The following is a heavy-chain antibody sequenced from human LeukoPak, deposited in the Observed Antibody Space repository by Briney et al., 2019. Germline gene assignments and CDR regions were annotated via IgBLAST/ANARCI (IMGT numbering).Heavy chain of an antibody. CDR1: GFTFISYS. D-gene: IGHD3-16*01. V-gene: IGHV3-23*01. Sequence: GGSLRLSCAASGFTFISYSMNWVRQAPGKGLEWVSGISGSGGTTYYADSVKGRFTISRDNSKNTLYLQMNSLRAEDTAVYYCAKEVTGHDYVWGSWDYWGQGTLVTVSS. CDR2: ISGSGGTT. CDR3: AKEVTGHDYVWGSWDY. J-gene: IGHJ4*02.